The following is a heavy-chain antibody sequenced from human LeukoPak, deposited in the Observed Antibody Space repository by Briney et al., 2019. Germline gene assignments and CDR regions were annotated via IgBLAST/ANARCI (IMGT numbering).Heavy chain of an antibody. Sequence: GGTLRLSCAASGITFSSYGMSWVRQAPGKGLEWVSAISGSGGSTYYADSVKGRFTISRDNSKNTLYLQMNSLRAEDTAVYYCARDRESGGVWRGNAFDIWGQGTMVTVSS. CDR3: ARDRESGGVWRGNAFDI. J-gene: IGHJ3*02. CDR2: ISGSGGST. V-gene: IGHV3-23*01. D-gene: IGHD2-8*02. CDR1: GITFSSYG.